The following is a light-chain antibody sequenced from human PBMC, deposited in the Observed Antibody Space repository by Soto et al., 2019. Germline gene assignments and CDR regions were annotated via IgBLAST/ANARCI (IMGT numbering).Light chain of an antibody. CDR2: DAS. V-gene: IGKV3-11*01. Sequence: EVVLTQSPGTLSLSPGERATLSCRASQSVSSHLAWFQQRPGQAPRLLIYDASNRATGIPARFSGRGSGTDFTLTISSLEPEDFAVYYCQQRSSAITFGQGTRLEVK. J-gene: IGKJ5*01. CDR1: QSVSSH. CDR3: QQRSSAIT.